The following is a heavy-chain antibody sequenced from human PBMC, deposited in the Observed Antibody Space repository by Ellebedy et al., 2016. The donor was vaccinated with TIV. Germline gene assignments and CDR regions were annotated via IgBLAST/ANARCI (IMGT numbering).Heavy chain of an antibody. Sequence: SETLSLTXAVSGGSISSSNWWSWVRQPPGKGLEWIGEIYHSGSTNYNPSLKSRVTISVDKSKNQFSLKLSSVTAADTAVYYCARTVGERSPVLGGYGMDVWGQGTTVTVSS. CDR2: IYHSGST. J-gene: IGHJ6*02. V-gene: IGHV4-4*02. CDR1: GGSISSSNW. CDR3: ARTVGERSPVLGGYGMDV. D-gene: IGHD1-26*01.